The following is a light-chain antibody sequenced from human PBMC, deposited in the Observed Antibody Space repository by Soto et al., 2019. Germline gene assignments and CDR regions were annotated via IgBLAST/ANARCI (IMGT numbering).Light chain of an antibody. V-gene: IGLV2-14*01. CDR2: DVS. CDR3: SSYTSSSTVV. J-gene: IGLJ2*01. CDR1: SSDVGGYNY. Sequence: QSALTQPASVSGSPGQSITISCTGTSSDVGGYNYVSWYQQHPGKAPKLMIYDVSNRPSGVSNRFSGSKSGNTASLTISGLQAEGEADYYCSSYTSSSTVVFGGGIQLTVL.